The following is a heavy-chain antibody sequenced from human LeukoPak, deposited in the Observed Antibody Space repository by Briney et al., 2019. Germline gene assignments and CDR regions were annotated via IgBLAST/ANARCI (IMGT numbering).Heavy chain of an antibody. Sequence: PGGSLRLSCAASGFMFSSYWMSWVRQAPGKGLEWVSAIGGSGDSTYYADSVKGRFTISRDNSKNTLYLQMNILTAEDTAVYYCAKEADDWYPRPFDYWGQGTLVTVSS. J-gene: IGHJ4*02. D-gene: IGHD3-9*01. CDR3: AKEADDWYPRPFDY. CDR2: IGGSGDST. CDR1: GFMFSSYW. V-gene: IGHV3-23*01.